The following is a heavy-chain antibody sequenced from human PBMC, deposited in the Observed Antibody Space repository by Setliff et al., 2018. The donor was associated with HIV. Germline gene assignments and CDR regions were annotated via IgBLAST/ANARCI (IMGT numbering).Heavy chain of an antibody. V-gene: IGHV4-59*11. J-gene: IGHJ4*02. D-gene: IGHD2-15*01. CDR1: GASITNHY. Sequence: SETLSLTCTVSGASITNHYWSWVRRPAGKGLEWIGYIYYTGTTKNNPSLKSRVTMSIDTSKNQFSLKLSSVTAADTAVYYCAREAAHCSGDTCQFTFDSWGQGTLVTVSS. CDR3: AREAAHCSGDTCQFTFDS. CDR2: IYYTGTT.